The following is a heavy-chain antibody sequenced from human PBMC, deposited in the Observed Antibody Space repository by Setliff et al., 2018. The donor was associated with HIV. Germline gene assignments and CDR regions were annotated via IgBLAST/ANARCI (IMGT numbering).Heavy chain of an antibody. Sequence: PSETLSLTCTVSGDSINSGTYYWSWIRQPAGKGLEWIGRLHLSGDTNYNPSLKSRVTMSIDTSKNQFSLKLSSATAADTAVYYCARGYDVVTGSPLYYMDVWGKGTTVTVSS. CDR3: ARGYDVVTGSPLYYMDV. CDR2: LHLSGDT. CDR1: GDSINSGTYY. V-gene: IGHV4-61*02. J-gene: IGHJ6*03. D-gene: IGHD3-9*01.